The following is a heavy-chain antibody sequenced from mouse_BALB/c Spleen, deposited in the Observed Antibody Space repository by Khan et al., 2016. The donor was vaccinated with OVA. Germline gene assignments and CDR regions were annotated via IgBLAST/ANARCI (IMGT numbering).Heavy chain of an antibody. CDR3: ARAGYGWFAY. J-gene: IGHJ3*01. D-gene: IGHD1-1*02. Sequence: EVELVQSGGGLVKPGGSLKLSCAASGFTFSDYYMYWVRQTPGKRLEWVANISACGSYTYYPHSVKGRSTISRDNSYNTPYLQLSSLTSEDSAMYYCARAGYGWFAYWGQGTLVTVSA. CDR1: GFTFSDYY. CDR2: ISACGSYT. V-gene: IGHV5-4*02.